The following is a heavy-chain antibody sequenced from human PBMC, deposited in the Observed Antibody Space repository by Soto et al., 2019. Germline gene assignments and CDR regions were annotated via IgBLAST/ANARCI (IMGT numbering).Heavy chain of an antibody. J-gene: IGHJ3*01. D-gene: IGHD2-2*01. CDR2: LYWDDDK. CDR3: AHTIVVVPTAHDAFDV. Sequence: QITLKESGPTLVKPTQTRTLTCTFSGFSLSSIGVGVGWIRQPPGKALEWLGILYWDDDKHYSPSLKSRISIAKDTSKDQVVLTLTNMDPVDTATYYCAHTIVVVPTAHDAFDVWGQGTMVTVSS. V-gene: IGHV2-5*02. CDR1: GFSLSSIGVG.